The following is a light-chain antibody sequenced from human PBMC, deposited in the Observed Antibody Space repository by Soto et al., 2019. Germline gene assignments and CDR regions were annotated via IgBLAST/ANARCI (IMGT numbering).Light chain of an antibody. CDR2: GAS. V-gene: IGKV3-15*01. CDR1: QSVRTN. J-gene: IGKJ4*01. Sequence: EIVMTQSPVTLSVSPGERVTLSCRASQSVRTNLAWYQQKPGQAPRLLIYGASARATGIPARISGNGSGTDFSLTISSLQSEDFAVYYCQQYNKWPLTFGGGTKVEIK. CDR3: QQYNKWPLT.